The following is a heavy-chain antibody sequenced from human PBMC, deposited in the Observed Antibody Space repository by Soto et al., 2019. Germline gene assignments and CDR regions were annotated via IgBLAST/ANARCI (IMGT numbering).Heavy chain of an antibody. CDR2: ISGSGGST. CDR3: ARVSYDFWSGYSTRYYYMDV. CDR1: GFTFSSYA. D-gene: IGHD3-3*01. V-gene: IGHV3-23*01. J-gene: IGHJ6*03. Sequence: GGSLRLSCAASGFTFSSYAMSWVRQAPGKGLEWVSAISGSGGSTYDADSVKGRFTISRDNAKNSLYLQMNSLRAEDTAVYYCARVSYDFWSGYSTRYYYMDVWGKGTTVTVSS.